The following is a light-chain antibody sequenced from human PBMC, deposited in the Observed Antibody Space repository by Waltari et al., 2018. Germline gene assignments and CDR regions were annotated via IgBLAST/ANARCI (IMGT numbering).Light chain of an antibody. CDR3: SSYAGSNSLV. V-gene: IGLV2-8*01. CDR2: EVS. Sequence: QSALTQPPSASGSPGQSVTISCTGTSSDVGGYNYVSWYQQHPGKAPKLMIYEVSKRPSGVPDRFSGSKSGNTASLTVSGLQAEDEADYYWSSYAGSNSLVFGTGTKVTVL. CDR1: SSDVGGYNY. J-gene: IGLJ1*01.